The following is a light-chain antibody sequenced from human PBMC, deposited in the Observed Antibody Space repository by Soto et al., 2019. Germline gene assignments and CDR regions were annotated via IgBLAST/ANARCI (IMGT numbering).Light chain of an antibody. CDR3: QSYDSRLSYVV. CDR1: TSNIGADYG. V-gene: IGLV1-40*01. CDR2: ANN. J-gene: IGLJ2*01. Sequence: QPVLTQPPSVSGAPGQRVTISCTGSTSNIGADYGVHWYQQLPGTAPKLLIYANNNRPSGVPDRFSGSMSGTSASLAITGLQAEDEADYYCQSYDSRLSYVVFGGGTQLTVL.